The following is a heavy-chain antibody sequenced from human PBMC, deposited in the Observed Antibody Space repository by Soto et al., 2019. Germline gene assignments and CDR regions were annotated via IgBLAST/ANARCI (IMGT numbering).Heavy chain of an antibody. CDR3: ARGINYAMDV. V-gene: IGHV3-74*01. CDR2: ISPDGSVT. J-gene: IGHJ6*02. Sequence: EVQLVESGGGSVQPGGSLRLSCAASGSTFSGHWMHWVRQEPGRGLVWVSLISPDGSVTTYADSVKGRFTISRDNAKNTLTLQMNSLRAEDTAVYYCARGINYAMDVWGQGTTVTVSS. CDR1: GSTFSGHW.